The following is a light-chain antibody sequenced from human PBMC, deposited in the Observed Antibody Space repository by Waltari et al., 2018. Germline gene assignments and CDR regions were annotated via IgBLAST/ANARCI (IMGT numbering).Light chain of an antibody. J-gene: IGKJ2*01. CDR2: KAS. CDR3: QQYNTFPYN. CDR1: PSVNTW. V-gene: IGKV1-5*03. Sequence: DIQMTQSPSTLSASIGDRVTLSCRASPSVNTWLSWYQQKPGKAPKLLIYKASNLQTGVPSRFSGSGSGTKFTLTISSLQPDDFATYYCQQYNTFPYNFGQGTTLEIK.